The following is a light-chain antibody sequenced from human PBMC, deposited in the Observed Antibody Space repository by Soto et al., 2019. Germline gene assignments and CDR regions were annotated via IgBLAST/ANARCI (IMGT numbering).Light chain of an antibody. Sequence: EIVMTQAPATLSVSPGATATLSCRASQGVSSNLAWYQQKPGQAPRLLIYGTSTRATGIPARFSGSGSGTEFTLTISSLQSEDFAVYYCQQYNTWPWTFGQGTKVDIK. CDR2: GTS. CDR3: QQYNTWPWT. V-gene: IGKV3D-15*01. J-gene: IGKJ1*01. CDR1: QGVSSN.